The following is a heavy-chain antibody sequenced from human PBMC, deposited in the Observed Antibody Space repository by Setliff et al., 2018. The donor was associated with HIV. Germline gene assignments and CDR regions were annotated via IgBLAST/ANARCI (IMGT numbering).Heavy chain of an antibody. CDR1: GGTFSSYV. D-gene: IGHD3-22*01. CDR2: IIPIFGTA. V-gene: IGHV1-69*13. CDR3: ARDGAYYYDSSGHYRYYFDY. J-gene: IGHJ4*02. Sequence: ASVKVSCKASGGTFSSYVINWVRQAPGQGLEWMGGIIPIFGTANYAQKFQARVTITADESTSTAYMELSSLRSEDTAMYYCARDGAYYYDSSGHYRYYFDYWGQGTLVTVSS.